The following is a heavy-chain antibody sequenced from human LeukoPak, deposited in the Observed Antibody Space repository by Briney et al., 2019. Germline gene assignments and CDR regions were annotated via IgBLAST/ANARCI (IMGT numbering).Heavy chain of an antibody. V-gene: IGHV3-30*12. CDR1: GFTFSSYG. Sequence: GGSLRLSCAASGFTFSSYGMHWVRQAPGKGVEWVSFIWYDESNNFYAGSVTGRFTISRDNSKNTLYLQMNSLRGEDTAVYDCARGNRPPDYWGQGTLVTVSS. J-gene: IGHJ4*02. CDR2: IWYDESNN. CDR3: ARGNRPPDY.